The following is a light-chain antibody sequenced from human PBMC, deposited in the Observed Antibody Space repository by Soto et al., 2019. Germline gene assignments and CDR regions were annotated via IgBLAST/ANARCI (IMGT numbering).Light chain of an antibody. CDR3: QQYGNSPQT. V-gene: IGKV3-20*01. J-gene: IGKJ1*01. Sequence: EIVLSQSPRTLSLSPGERATLSCRASQSVSSSYLAWYQQKPGQAPRLLIYGASSRATGIPDRFSGSGSGTDFTLTISRLEPEDFAVYYCQQYGNSPQTFGQGTKVEIK. CDR2: GAS. CDR1: QSVSSSY.